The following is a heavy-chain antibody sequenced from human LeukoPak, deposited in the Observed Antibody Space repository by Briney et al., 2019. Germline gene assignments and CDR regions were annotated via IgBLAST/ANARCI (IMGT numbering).Heavy chain of an antibody. CDR3: AREGYNYGYNFDY. Sequence: SETLSLTCTVSGGSISIYYWSWIRQPPGKRLEWIGYIHYSGSTNYNPSLKSRVTISVDTSKNQFSPKLSSVTAADTAVYYCAREGYNYGYNFDYWGQGTLVTVSS. D-gene: IGHD5-24*01. CDR1: GGSISIYY. CDR2: IHYSGST. J-gene: IGHJ4*02. V-gene: IGHV4-59*01.